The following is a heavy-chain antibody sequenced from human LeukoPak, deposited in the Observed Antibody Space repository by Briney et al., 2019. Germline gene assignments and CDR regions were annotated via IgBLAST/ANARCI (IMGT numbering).Heavy chain of an antibody. CDR1: GGTFSSYA. V-gene: IGHV1-69*05. J-gene: IGHJ3*02. Sequence: ASVKVSCKASGGTFSSYAISWVRQAPGQGLKWMGGIIPIFGTANYAQKFQGRVTITTDESTSTAYMELSSLRSEDTAVYYCASSGRGVIITDAFDIWGQGTMVTVSS. CDR3: ASSGRGVIITDAFDI. D-gene: IGHD3-10*01. CDR2: IIPIFGTA.